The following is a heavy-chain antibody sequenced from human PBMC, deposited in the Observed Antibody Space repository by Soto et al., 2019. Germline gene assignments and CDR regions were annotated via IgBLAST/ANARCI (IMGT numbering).Heavy chain of an antibody. J-gene: IGHJ4*02. CDR3: ARGLSVTLFDN. D-gene: IGHD4-17*01. Sequence: WTWIRPHPGKGLEWIGYIYYSGSTYYNPSLKSRVTISVDTSKNQFSLKLSSVMAADTAVYYCARGLSVTLFDNWGQGTLVTVSS. V-gene: IGHV4-31*02. CDR2: IYYSGST.